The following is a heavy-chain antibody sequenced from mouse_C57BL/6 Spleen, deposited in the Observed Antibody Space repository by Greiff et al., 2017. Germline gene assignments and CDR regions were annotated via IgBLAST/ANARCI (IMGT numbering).Heavy chain of an antibody. Sequence: VQVVESGPGLVQPSQSLSFTCTVSGFSLTSYGVHWVRQPPGTGLEWLGVIWSGGSTDYTAAFISRLSISKDNSKSQVFFKMNSLQADDTAIYYCYYSNDYYAMDYWGQGTSVTVSS. CDR3: YYSNDYYAMDY. CDR2: IWSGGST. J-gene: IGHJ4*01. D-gene: IGHD2-5*01. V-gene: IGHV2-4*01. CDR1: GFSLTSYG.